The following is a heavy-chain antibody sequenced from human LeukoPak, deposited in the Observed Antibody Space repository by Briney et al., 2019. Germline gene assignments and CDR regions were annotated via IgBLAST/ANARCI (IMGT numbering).Heavy chain of an antibody. CDR1: GYIFTSYY. V-gene: IGHV1-46*01. D-gene: IGHD1-26*01. Sequence: ASVKVSCKASGYIFTSYYMHWVRQAPGQGLEWMGIINPSGGSTSYAQKFQGRVTMTRDMSTSTVYMELSSLRSEDTAVYYCARDPGRVGATSYKYFDYWGQGTLVTVSS. J-gene: IGHJ4*02. CDR3: ARDPGRVGATSYKYFDY. CDR2: INPSGGST.